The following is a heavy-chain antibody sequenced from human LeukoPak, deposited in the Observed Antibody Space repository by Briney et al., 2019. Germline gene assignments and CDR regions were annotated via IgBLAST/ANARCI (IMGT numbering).Heavy chain of an antibody. Sequence: HTGGSLRLSCAASGFTFSSYGMHWVRQAPGKGLEWAAVIWYDGSNKYYADSVKGRFTISRDNSKNTLYLQMNSLRAEDTAVYYCARVSPRGSTWGQGTLVTVSS. D-gene: IGHD5-24*01. J-gene: IGHJ5*02. V-gene: IGHV3-33*01. CDR2: IWYDGSNK. CDR1: GFTFSSYG. CDR3: ARVSPRGST.